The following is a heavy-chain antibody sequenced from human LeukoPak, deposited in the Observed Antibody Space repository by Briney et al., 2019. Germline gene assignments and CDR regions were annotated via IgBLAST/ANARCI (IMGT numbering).Heavy chain of an antibody. CDR2: ISYDGTNK. V-gene: IGHV3-30*18. D-gene: IGHD3-10*01. Sequence: GGSLRLSCAASGFTFSSYAMSWVRQAPGKGLEWVAVISYDGTNKYYADSVKGRFTISRDNSKNTLYLQMHSLRAEDTAVYYCAKRPDPDGSGSYYAFDAWGQGTMVTVSS. CDR1: GFTFSSYA. J-gene: IGHJ3*01. CDR3: AKRPDPDGSGSYYAFDA.